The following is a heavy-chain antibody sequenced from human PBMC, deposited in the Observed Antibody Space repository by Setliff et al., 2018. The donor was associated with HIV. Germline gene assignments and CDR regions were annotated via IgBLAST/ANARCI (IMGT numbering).Heavy chain of an antibody. D-gene: IGHD3-9*01. Sequence: SETLSLTCNVSGGSISNKNSSWGWIRQPPGKGLEWIGSMFYGGSAYYSPSLRSRVIISMDASENQFSLKLNSVTAADTAMYYCARRYRLVVYDAFDVWGQGTKVTVSS. CDR3: ARRYRLVVYDAFDV. J-gene: IGHJ3*01. CDR1: GGSISNKNSS. CDR2: MFYGGSA. V-gene: IGHV4-39*07.